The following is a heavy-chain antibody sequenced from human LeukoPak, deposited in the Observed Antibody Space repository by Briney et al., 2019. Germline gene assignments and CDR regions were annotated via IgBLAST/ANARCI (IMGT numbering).Heavy chain of an antibody. CDR2: MNPNSGNT. Sequence: GASVNVSCKASGYNFTSNDINWVRQAAGQGLEGMGWMNPNSGNTGYAQKFQGRVTITRNTSISTAYMELSSLRSEDTAVYYCARGYDFWSGYRGEAFDIWGQGTMVTVSS. J-gene: IGHJ3*02. V-gene: IGHV1-8*03. D-gene: IGHD3-3*01. CDR1: GYNFTSND. CDR3: ARGYDFWSGYRGEAFDI.